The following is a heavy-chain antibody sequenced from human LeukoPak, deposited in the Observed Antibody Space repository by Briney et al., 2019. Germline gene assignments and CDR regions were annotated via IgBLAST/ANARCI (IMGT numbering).Heavy chain of an antibody. CDR2: ISYSGET. CDR1: GVLISMYH. Sequence: PSETLSLTCNVSGVLISMYHWSWIRQAPGKGLEWIGYISYSGETNYNPSLKSRVTISQDTSTNQFTLKLTSVTAADTAIYYCASAPNQNFLDYWAQGTLVTVSS. J-gene: IGHJ4*02. V-gene: IGHV4-59*01. CDR3: ASAPNQNFLDY.